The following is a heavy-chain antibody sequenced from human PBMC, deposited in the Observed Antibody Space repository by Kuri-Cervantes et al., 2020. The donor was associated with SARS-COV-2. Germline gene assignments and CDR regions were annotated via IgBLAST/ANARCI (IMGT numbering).Heavy chain of an antibody. J-gene: IGHJ6*02. D-gene: IGHD2-2*01. CDR1: GFTFSSYG. Sequence: GESLKISCAASGFTFSSYGMHWVRQAPGKGLEWVAVIWYDGSNKYYADPVKGRFTISRDNSKNTLYLQMNSLRAEDTAVYYCARDLGYCSSTSCRYGMDVWGQGTTVTVSS. CDR3: ARDLGYCSSTSCRYGMDV. CDR2: IWYDGSNK. V-gene: IGHV3-33*08.